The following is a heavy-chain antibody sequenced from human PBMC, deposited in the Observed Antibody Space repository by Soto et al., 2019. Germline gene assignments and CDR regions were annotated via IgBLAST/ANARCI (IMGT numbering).Heavy chain of an antibody. V-gene: IGHV1-69*13. D-gene: IGHD3-10*01. Sequence: GASVKVSCKASGGTFSSYAISWVRQAPGQGLEWMGGIIPIFGTAIYAQKFQGRVTITADESTSTAYMEPSSLRSEDTAVYYCARDRGVGVRGVFYYFDYWGQGTLVTVSS. CDR3: ARDRGVGVRGVFYYFDY. CDR2: IIPIFGTA. J-gene: IGHJ4*02. CDR1: GGTFSSYA.